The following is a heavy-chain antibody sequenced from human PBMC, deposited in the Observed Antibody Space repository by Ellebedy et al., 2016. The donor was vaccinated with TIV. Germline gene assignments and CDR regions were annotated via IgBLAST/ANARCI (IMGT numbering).Heavy chain of an antibody. D-gene: IGHD3-22*01. Sequence: ASVKVSCKASGYTFTSYGISWVRQAPGQGLEWMGWISAYNGNTNYAQKLQGRVTMTTDTSTSTAYMELRSLRSDDTAVYYCARDEGGYSSGYYSHFQHWGQGTLVTVSS. CDR1: GYTFTSYG. J-gene: IGHJ1*01. CDR3: ARDEGGYSSGYYSHFQH. CDR2: ISAYNGNT. V-gene: IGHV1-18*01.